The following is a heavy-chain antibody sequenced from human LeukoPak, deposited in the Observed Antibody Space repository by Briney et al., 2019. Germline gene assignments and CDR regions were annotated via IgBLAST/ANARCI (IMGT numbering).Heavy chain of an antibody. J-gene: IGHJ3*02. CDR3: ARAGRYYYDSSGYFLNDAFDI. D-gene: IGHD3-22*01. Sequence: SQTLSLTCTVSGGSISSGDYYWSWIRQPPGKGLEWIGYIYYSGSTYYNPSLKSRVTISVDTSKNQFSLKLSSVTAADTAVYYCARAGRYYYDSSGYFLNDAFDIWGQRTMVTVSS. CDR1: GGSISSGDYY. V-gene: IGHV4-30-4*01. CDR2: IYYSGST.